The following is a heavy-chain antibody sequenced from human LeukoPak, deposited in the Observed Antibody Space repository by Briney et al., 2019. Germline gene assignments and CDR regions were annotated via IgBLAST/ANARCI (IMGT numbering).Heavy chain of an antibody. Sequence: PSETLSLTCAVYGGSFSGYYWSWIRQPPGKGLEWIGEINHSGSTNYNPSLKSRVTISVDTSKNQFSLKLSSVTAADTAVYYCARGKGWQQLVTFDYWGQGTLATVSS. D-gene: IGHD6-13*01. CDR3: ARGKGWQQLVTFDY. J-gene: IGHJ4*02. CDR2: INHSGST. V-gene: IGHV4-34*01. CDR1: GGSFSGYY.